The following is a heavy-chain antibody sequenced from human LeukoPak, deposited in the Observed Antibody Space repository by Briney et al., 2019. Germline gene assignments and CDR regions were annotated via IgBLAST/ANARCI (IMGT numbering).Heavy chain of an antibody. V-gene: IGHV3-33*01. CDR3: ARSYDSSGYYYPYFDY. J-gene: IGHJ4*02. CDR1: GCTFSSYG. CDR2: IWYDGSNK. Sequence: GGSLRLSCAASGCTFSSYGMHWVRQAPGKGLEWVAVIWYDGSNKYYADSVKGRFTISRDNSKNTLYLQMNSLRAEDTAVYYCARSYDSSGYYYPYFDYWGQGTLVTVSS. D-gene: IGHD3-22*01.